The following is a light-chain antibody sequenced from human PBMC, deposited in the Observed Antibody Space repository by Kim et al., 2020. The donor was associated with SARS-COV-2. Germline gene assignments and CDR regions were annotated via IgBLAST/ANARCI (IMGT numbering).Light chain of an antibody. CDR3: QHYNYWPPYS. J-gene: IGKJ2*03. Sequence: VSPGKRGTLSCRASQNIRGSLAWYQQKPGQTPKRRIYDAFTRATGIPARFSGSGSGTEFTLTISDLQSEDFAVYYCQHYNYWPPYSFGQGTKLEI. CDR2: DAF. CDR1: QNIRGS. V-gene: IGKV3-15*01.